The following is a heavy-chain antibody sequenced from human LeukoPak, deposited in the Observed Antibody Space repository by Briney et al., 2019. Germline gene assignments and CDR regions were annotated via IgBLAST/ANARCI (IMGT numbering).Heavy chain of an antibody. J-gene: IGHJ5*02. CDR2: IYPGDSDT. Sequence: GESLRISCKGSGYIFTSYWIGWVRQMPGKGLEWMGIIYPGDSDTRYSPSFQGQVTISADKSINTAYLQWSSLKASDTAMYYCARGRRFSVYDCDSWGQGTLVTVSS. V-gene: IGHV5-51*01. CDR1: GYIFTSYW. D-gene: IGHD5/OR15-5a*01. CDR3: ARGRRFSVYDCDS.